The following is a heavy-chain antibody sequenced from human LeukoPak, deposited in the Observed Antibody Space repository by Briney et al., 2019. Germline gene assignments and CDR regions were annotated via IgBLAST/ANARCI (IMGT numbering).Heavy chain of an antibody. CDR3: ARDSRITIFGVVIRDNWFDP. Sequence: GGSLRLSCAASGFTFSSYSMNWVRQAPGKGLEWVSYISSSSSTIYYADSVKGRFTISRDNSKNTLYLQMNSLRAEDTAVYYCARDSRITIFGVVIRDNWFDPWGQGTLVTVSS. CDR1: GFTFSSYS. J-gene: IGHJ5*02. V-gene: IGHV3-48*01. D-gene: IGHD3-3*01. CDR2: ISSSSSTI.